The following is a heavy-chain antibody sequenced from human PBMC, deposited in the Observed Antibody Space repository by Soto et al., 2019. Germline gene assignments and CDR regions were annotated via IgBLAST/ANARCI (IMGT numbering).Heavy chain of an antibody. J-gene: IGHJ4*02. CDR3: AKDFGDSGYDAMNFDY. D-gene: IGHD5-12*01. CDR1: GFTFSSYG. V-gene: IGHV3-30*18. Sequence: PGGSLRLSCAASGFTFSSYGMHWVRQAPGKGLEWVAVISYDGSNKYYADSVKGRFTISRDNSKNTLYLQMNSLRAEDTAVYYCAKDFGDSGYDAMNFDYWGQGTLVTVSS. CDR2: ISYDGSNK.